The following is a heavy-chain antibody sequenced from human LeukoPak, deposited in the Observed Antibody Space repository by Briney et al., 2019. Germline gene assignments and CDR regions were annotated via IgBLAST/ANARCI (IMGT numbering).Heavy chain of an antibody. J-gene: IGHJ4*02. CDR2: THYSGST. D-gene: IGHD1-26*01. CDR3: ARGGDSGSYFLLD. CDR1: GGSISSTY. Sequence: SETLSLTCSVSGGSISSTYWSWIRQPPGKGLEWIGFTHYSGSTNYNPSLKSRVTISVATSKNQFSLKLSSVTTADTAVYYCARGGDSGSYFLLDWGQGTLVTVTS. V-gene: IGHV4-59*01.